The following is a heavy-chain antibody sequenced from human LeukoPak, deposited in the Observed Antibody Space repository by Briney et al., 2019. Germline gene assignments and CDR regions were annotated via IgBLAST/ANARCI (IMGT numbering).Heavy chain of an antibody. CDR2: IYRTGDT. V-gene: IGHV4-34*01. D-gene: IGHD6-13*01. CDR3: ARGGIAAAGRSPFDW. Sequence: SETLSLTCTVYGGSFSGFYWTWIRQPPGKGLEWIGEIYRTGDTIYNPSLKSRVTILMDTSKNQFSLRLTSLTAADTAAYYCARGGIAAAGRSPFDWWGQGTLVTVSS. CDR1: GGSFSGFY. J-gene: IGHJ4*02.